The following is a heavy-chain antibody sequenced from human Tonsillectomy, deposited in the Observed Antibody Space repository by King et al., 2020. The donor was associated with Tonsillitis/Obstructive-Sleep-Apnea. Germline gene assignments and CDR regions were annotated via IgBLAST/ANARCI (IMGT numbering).Heavy chain of an antibody. J-gene: IGHJ4*02. Sequence: VQLVESGGGVVQPGRSLRLSCAASGFTFSSYAMHWVRQAPGKGLEWVAVISYDGSYKYYADSVKGRFTISRDNSKNTLYLRMHSLRAEDTAIYYCARETHYDFWSGFDYWGQGTLVTVSS. CDR2: ISYDGSYK. CDR3: ARETHYDFWSGFDY. D-gene: IGHD3-3*01. CDR1: GFTFSSYA. V-gene: IGHV3-30*04.